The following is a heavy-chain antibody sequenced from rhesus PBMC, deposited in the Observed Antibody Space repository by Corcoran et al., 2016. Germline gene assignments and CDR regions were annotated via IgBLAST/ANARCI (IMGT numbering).Heavy chain of an antibody. V-gene: IGHV4-173*01. CDR3: ARVRSSWSSYFDY. Sequence: QLQLQESGPGLVKPSETPSVTCAVPGGSISSSYWSWIRQAPGKGLEWIGCISGSGGNTDYNPSLKSRVTISTDTSKNQFSLKLSSVTAADTAVYYCARVRSSWSSYFDYRGQGVLVTVSS. J-gene: IGHJ4*01. D-gene: IGHD6-13*01. CDR2: ISGSGGNT. CDR1: GGSISSSY.